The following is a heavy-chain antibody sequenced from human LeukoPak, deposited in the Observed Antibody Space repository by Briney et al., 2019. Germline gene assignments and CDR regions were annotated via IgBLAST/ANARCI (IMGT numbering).Heavy chain of an antibody. J-gene: IGHJ3*02. CDR3: ARDPVPLVVPAEDAFDI. CDR1: GYTFTSYY. V-gene: IGHV1-46*01. D-gene: IGHD2-2*01. CDR2: INPSGGST. Sequence: GASVKVSCKASGYTFTSYYMHWVRQAPGQGLEWMGIINPSGGSTSYAQKFQGRVTMTRDTSTSTVYMELSSLRSEDTAVYYCARDPVPLVVPAEDAFDIWGQGTMVTVSS.